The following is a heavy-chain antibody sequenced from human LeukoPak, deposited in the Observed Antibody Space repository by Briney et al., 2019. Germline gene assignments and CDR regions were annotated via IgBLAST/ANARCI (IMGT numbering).Heavy chain of an antibody. V-gene: IGHV1-24*01. D-gene: IGHD6-19*01. CDR1: GYTLAEVS. Sequence: ASVKVSCKVSGYTLAEVSIHWVRLAPGKGLEWMGGFDPEDGETFYAQKFQGRVTMTEDTSTDTAYMELSSLRSENTAVYYCATAYSSGFNNWFDPWGQGTLVTVSS. CDR3: ATAYSSGFNNWFDP. J-gene: IGHJ5*02. CDR2: FDPEDGET.